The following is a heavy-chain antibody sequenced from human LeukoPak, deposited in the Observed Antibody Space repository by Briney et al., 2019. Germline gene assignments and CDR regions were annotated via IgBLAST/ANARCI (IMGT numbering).Heavy chain of an antibody. CDR2: IIPIFGTA. CDR1: GGTFSSYA. D-gene: IGHD1-26*01. V-gene: IGHV1-69*06. Sequence: SVKVSCKASGGTFSSYAISWVRQAPGQGLEWMGGIIPIFGTANYAQKFQGRVTITADKSTSTAYMELSSLRSEDTAVYYCARGGSGSYRKGHAFDIWGQGTMVTVSS. CDR3: ARGGSGSYRKGHAFDI. J-gene: IGHJ3*02.